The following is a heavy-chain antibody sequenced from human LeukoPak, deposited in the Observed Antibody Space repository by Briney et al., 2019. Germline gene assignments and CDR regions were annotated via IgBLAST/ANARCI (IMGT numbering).Heavy chain of an antibody. J-gene: IGHJ4*02. CDR3: ARAGDYYDSSGYLDY. CDR1: GFTFGSYS. D-gene: IGHD3-22*01. Sequence: GGSLRLSCAASGFTFGSYSMNWVRQAPGKGLEWVSYISSSSSTIYYADSVKGRFTISRDNAKNSLYLQMNSLRAEDTAVYYCARAGDYYDSSGYLDYWGQGTLVTVSS. CDR2: ISSSSSTI. V-gene: IGHV3-48*01.